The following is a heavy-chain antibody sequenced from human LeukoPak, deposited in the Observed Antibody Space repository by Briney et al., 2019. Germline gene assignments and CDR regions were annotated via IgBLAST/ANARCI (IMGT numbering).Heavy chain of an antibody. V-gene: IGHV1-46*01. Sequence: ASVKVSCKASGYTFINYYMHWVRQAPGQGLEWMGIINPSGGTTSYAQNFQGRVTMTRDTSTSTVYMELSSLRSEDTAVYYCAREIGPRQLHLWGSAFDYWGQGTLVTVSS. D-gene: IGHD5-18*01. CDR2: INPSGGTT. J-gene: IGHJ4*02. CDR3: AREIGPRQLHLWGSAFDY. CDR1: GYTFINYY.